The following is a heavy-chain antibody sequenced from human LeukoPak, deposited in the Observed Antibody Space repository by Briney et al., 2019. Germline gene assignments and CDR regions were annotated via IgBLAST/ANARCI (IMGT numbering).Heavy chain of an antibody. CDR1: QFNFNKFG. CDR3: AKSTASYDYAFDI. V-gene: IGHV3-23*01. J-gene: IGHJ3*02. Sequence: GGSLRLSCATSQFNFNKFGMPWVRQAPGKGLEWVSSISGNGGSTQYADSVQGRFAISRDNSKNTLYLQMNSLRAEDTAVYYCAKSTASYDYAFDIWGQGTMVTVSS. CDR2: ISGNGGST. D-gene: IGHD5-18*01.